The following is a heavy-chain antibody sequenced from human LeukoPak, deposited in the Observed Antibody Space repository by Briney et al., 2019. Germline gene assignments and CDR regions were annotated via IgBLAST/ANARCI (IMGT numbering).Heavy chain of an antibody. Sequence: ASVKVSCRASGGTFSSYAISWVRQAPGQGLEWMGGIIPIFGTANYAQKFQGRVTITADESTSTAYMELSSLRSEDTAVYYCATGIAAAGIFYYYYMDVWGKGTTVTVSS. CDR3: ATGIAAAGIFYYYYMDV. V-gene: IGHV1-69*01. CDR2: IIPIFGTA. D-gene: IGHD6-13*01. J-gene: IGHJ6*03. CDR1: GGTFSSYA.